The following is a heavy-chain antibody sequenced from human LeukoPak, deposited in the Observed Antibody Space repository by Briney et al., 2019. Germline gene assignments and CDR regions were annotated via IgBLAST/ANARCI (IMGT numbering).Heavy chain of an antibody. J-gene: IGHJ4*02. V-gene: IGHV3-21*01. CDR2: ISSSSSYI. Sequence: GGSLRLSCAASGFTFSSYSMNWVRQAPGKGLEWVSSISSSSSYIYYADSVKGRFTISRDNAKNSLYLQMNSLRAEDTAVYYCARGILTYYYDSSGYSADYWGQGTLVTVSS. CDR3: ARGILTYYYDSSGYSADY. D-gene: IGHD3-22*01. CDR1: GFTFSSYS.